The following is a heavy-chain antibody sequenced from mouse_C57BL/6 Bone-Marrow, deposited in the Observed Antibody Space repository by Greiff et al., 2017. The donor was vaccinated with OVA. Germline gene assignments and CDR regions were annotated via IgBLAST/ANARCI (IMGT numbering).Heavy chain of an antibody. Sequence: VQLQQSGAELVRPGASVKLSCTASGFNIKDDYMHWVKQRPEQGLEWIGWLDPENGDTEYATKFQGKATITADPSSNTAYLQLSSLTSEDTAVYYCTSYGPYYFDYWGQGTTLTVSS. J-gene: IGHJ2*01. CDR1: GFNIKDDY. D-gene: IGHD1-1*01. CDR3: TSYGPYYFDY. V-gene: IGHV14-4*01. CDR2: LDPENGDT.